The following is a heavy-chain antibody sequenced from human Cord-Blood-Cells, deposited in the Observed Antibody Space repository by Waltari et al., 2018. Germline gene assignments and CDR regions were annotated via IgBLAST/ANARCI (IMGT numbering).Heavy chain of an antibody. D-gene: IGHD3-16*01. CDR3: ARASRGLGEFDY. Sequence: QVQLQESGPGLVKPSLTRSLTGTVSGDSISSGGYTWSRIRQHPGTGLEWIGYIYYSGSTYYNPSLKSRVTISVDTSKNQFSLKLSSVTAADTAVYYCARASRGLGEFDYWGQGTLVTVSS. CDR2: IYYSGST. J-gene: IGHJ4*02. CDR1: GDSISSGGYT. V-gene: IGHV4-31*03.